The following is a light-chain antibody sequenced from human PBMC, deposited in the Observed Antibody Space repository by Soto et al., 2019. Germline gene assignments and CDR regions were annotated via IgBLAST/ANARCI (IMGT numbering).Light chain of an antibody. CDR2: GAS. V-gene: IGKV3-15*01. CDR3: QQYNNWPPYT. Sequence: EILMTQSPATLSVSPGERATLSCRASQNVSSNLAWYQQKPGQAHRLLIYGASSRATGIPARFSGSGSGTEFTLTISSLQPEDFAVYYCQQYNNWPPYTFGHGTKLEIK. J-gene: IGKJ2*01. CDR1: QNVSSN.